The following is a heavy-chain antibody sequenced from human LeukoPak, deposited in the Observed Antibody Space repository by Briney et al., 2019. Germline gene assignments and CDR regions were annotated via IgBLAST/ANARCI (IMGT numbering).Heavy chain of an antibody. D-gene: IGHD5-12*01. CDR2: INPNSGGT. CDR3: ARAWLRLNPYFDY. Sequence: ASVKVSCKASGYTFTGYYMHWVRQAPGQGLEWMGWINPNSGGTNYAQKFQGRVTMTRDTSISPSYMELSRLRSDDTAVYYCARAWLRLNPYFDYWGQGTLVTVSS. CDR1: GYTFTGYY. J-gene: IGHJ4*02. V-gene: IGHV1-2*02.